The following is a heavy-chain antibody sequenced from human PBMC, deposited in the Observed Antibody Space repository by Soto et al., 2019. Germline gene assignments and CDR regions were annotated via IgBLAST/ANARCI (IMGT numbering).Heavy chain of an antibody. CDR2: ISYDGSNK. J-gene: IGHJ6*02. Sequence: GGSLRLSCAASGFTFSSYGMHWVRQAPGKGLEWVAVISYDGSNKYYADSVKGRFTISRDNSKNTLYLQMNSLRAEDTAVYYCEKEAAARIPYYGMDVWGQGTTVTVYS. CDR1: GFTFSSYG. CDR3: EKEAAARIPYYGMDV. V-gene: IGHV3-30*18. D-gene: IGHD6-13*01.